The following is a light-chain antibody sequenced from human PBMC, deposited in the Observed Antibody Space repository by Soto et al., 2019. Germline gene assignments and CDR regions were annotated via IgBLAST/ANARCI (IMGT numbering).Light chain of an antibody. V-gene: IGKV3-11*01. CDR2: GAF. Sequence: EIVLTQSPAPLSLSPGERATLSCRASPSVTNYLAWYQQKPGQAPRLLIYGAFNRATGIPARFSGSGSGTDFTLTISSLEPEDFAVYYFPQSNIWPPVTFGQGTRLEIK. J-gene: IGKJ5*01. CDR1: PSVTNY. CDR3: PQSNIWPPVT.